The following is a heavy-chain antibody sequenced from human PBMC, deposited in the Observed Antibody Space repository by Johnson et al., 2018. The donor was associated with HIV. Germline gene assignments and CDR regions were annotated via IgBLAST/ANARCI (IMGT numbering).Heavy chain of an antibody. D-gene: IGHD3-10*01. CDR3: ARVLRITQAFDI. J-gene: IGHJ3*02. V-gene: IGHV3-11*04. CDR1: GFTFSDHF. CDR2: ISSSGSTI. Sequence: QVQLMESGGGLVQPGGSLRLSCAASGFTFSDHFMDWARQAPGKGLEWVSYISSSGSTIYYADSVKGRFTISSDNAKNSLYLQMNSLRAEDTAVCYCARVLRITQAFDIWGQGTMVTVSS.